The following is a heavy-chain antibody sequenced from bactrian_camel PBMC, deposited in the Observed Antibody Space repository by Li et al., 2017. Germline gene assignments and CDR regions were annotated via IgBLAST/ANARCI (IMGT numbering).Heavy chain of an antibody. CDR3: AGGGSCSALRFGY. V-gene: IGHV3S1*01. CDR2: FLTGRGDT. Sequence: QLVESGGGSVQAGGSLRLSCVASKFIWGNYCMAWFRQAPGKEREGLAGFLTGRGDTFYANSVKGRFTVSRDNDKNTLYLQITNLKPEDTALYHCAGGGSCSALRFGYWAQGTQVTVS. CDR1: KFIWGNYC. D-gene: IGHD6*01. J-gene: IGHJ6*01.